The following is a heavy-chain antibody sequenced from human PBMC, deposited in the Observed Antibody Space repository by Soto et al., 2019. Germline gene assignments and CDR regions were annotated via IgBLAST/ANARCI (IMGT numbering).Heavy chain of an antibody. CDR1: GGSISSYY. J-gene: IGHJ4*02. Sequence: PSETLSLTCTVSGGSISSYYWSWIRQPPGKGLEWIGYIYYSGSTNYNPSLKSRVTISVDTSKNQFSLKLSSVTAADTAVYYCARVRDSSAYYLSSDYWGQGTLVTVSS. CDR2: IYYSGST. D-gene: IGHD3-22*01. CDR3: ARVRDSSAYYLSSDY. V-gene: IGHV4-59*01.